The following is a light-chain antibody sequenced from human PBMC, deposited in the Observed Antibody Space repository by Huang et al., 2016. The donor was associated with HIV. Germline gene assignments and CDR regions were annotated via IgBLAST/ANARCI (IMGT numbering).Light chain of an antibody. Sequence: EIVLTQSPATLSLSPGERATLSCRASQNVVNYLAWYQQKPGQTPRLLIYDASNRATGVPARFSGSGSGTDFTLTINSLEPEDFAVYYCQQRGHWPLTFGQGTKVEIK. J-gene: IGKJ1*01. CDR1: QNVVNY. V-gene: IGKV3-11*01. CDR3: QQRGHWPLT. CDR2: DAS.